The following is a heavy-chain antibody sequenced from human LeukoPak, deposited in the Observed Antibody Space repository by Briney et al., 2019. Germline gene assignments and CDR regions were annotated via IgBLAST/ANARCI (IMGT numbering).Heavy chain of an antibody. CDR2: IYYSGST. D-gene: IGHD2-21*01. CDR1: GGSISSSSYY. Sequence: PSETLSLTCTVSGGSISSSSYYWGWIRQPPGKGLEWIGSIYYSGSTYYNPSLKSRVTISVDTPKNQFSLKLSSVTAADTAVYYCASPNDCGGDCYPLDAFDIWGQGTMVTVSS. J-gene: IGHJ3*02. V-gene: IGHV4-39*01. CDR3: ASPNDCGGDCYPLDAFDI.